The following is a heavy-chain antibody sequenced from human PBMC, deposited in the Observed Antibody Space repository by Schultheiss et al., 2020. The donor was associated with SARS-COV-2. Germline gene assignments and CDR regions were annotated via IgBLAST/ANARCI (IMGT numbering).Heavy chain of an antibody. Sequence: SETLSLTCTVSGGSISSGGYYWSWIRQPPGKGLEWIGYIYYSGSTNYNPSLKSRVTISVDTSKNQFSLKLSSVTAADTAVYYCARPFDSSGYSLDAFDIWGQGTMVTVSS. J-gene: IGHJ3*02. CDR1: GGSISSGGYY. CDR2: IYYSGST. CDR3: ARPFDSSGYSLDAFDI. D-gene: IGHD3-22*01. V-gene: IGHV4-61*08.